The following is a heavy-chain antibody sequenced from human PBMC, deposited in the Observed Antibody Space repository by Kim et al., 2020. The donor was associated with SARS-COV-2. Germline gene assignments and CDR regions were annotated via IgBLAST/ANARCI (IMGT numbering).Heavy chain of an antibody. Sequence: GGSLRLSCAASGFTVSSNYMSWVRQAPGKGLEWVSVIYSGGSTYYADSVKGRFTISRDNSKNTLYLQMNSLRAEDTAVYYCARVAYDSSGPNWFDPWGQGTLVTVSS. CDR2: IYSGGST. J-gene: IGHJ5*02. CDR3: ARVAYDSSGPNWFDP. V-gene: IGHV3-53*01. CDR1: GFTVSSNY. D-gene: IGHD3-22*01.